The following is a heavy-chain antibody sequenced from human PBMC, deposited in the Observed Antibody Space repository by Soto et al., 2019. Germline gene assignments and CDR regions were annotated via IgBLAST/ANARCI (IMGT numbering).Heavy chain of an antibody. CDR2: ISYDGSNK. Sequence: GGSLRLSFAASGFTFSSYAMHWVRQAPGKGLEWVAVISYDGSNKYYADSVKGRFTISRDNSKNTLYLQMNSLRAEDTAVYYCARVRGGGYNFYRLDYWGQGTLVTVSS. D-gene: IGHD5-12*01. J-gene: IGHJ4*02. CDR1: GFTFSSYA. V-gene: IGHV3-30-3*01. CDR3: ARVRGGGYNFYRLDY.